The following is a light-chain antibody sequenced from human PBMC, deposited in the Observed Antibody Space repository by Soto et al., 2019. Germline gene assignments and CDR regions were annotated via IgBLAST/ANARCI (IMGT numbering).Light chain of an antibody. CDR1: QSVSSTS. CDR2: GAS. Sequence: EVVLTQSPGTLSLSPGERVTVLCLASQSVSSTSLAWYQQKPGQAPRLLIYGASIRATGIPDRFSGGGSGTDFTLTISRLEPEDFAVYYCQQYGTTPRTVGQGTKVDIK. J-gene: IGKJ1*01. V-gene: IGKV3-20*01. CDR3: QQYGTTPRT.